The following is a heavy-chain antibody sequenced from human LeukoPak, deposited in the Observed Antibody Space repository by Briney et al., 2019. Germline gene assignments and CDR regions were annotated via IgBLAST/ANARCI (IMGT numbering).Heavy chain of an antibody. D-gene: IGHD5-12*01. CDR1: GFTFSSYG. V-gene: IGHV3-30*18. CDR2: ISYDGSNK. Sequence: GGSLRLSCAASGFTFSSYGMHWVRQAPGKGLEWVAVISYDGSNKYYADSVKGRFTISRDNSKNTLYLQMNSLRAEDTAVYYCAKDLGLPGPRRPDHYSGYDELGYWGQGTLVTVSS. CDR3: AKDLGLPGPRRPDHYSGYDELGY. J-gene: IGHJ4*02.